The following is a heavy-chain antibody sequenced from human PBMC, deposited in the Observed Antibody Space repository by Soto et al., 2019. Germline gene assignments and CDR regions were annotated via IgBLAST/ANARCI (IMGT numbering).Heavy chain of an antibody. CDR1: GYSFTGYY. CDR3: ARETDDFTNGAHAL. CDR2: IIPHSGET. Sequence: QVQLVQSGAEVKRPGASVKVSCKASGYSFTGYYMHWVRQAPGQGLEWMGWIIPHSGETNYAQKFQARVTLTRDTSISTAYMQLSGLTYDDTAAYYCARETDDFTNGAHALWGQGTLVTVSS. J-gene: IGHJ4*02. D-gene: IGHD4-4*01. V-gene: IGHV1-2*02.